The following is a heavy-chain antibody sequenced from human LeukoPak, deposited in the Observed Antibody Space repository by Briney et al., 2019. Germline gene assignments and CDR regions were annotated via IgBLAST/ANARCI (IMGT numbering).Heavy chain of an antibody. D-gene: IGHD3-3*01. CDR3: ASRGGDFWSGYYENYFDY. V-gene: IGHV1-3*04. Sequence: ASVKVSCKASEYTFTNYAMHWVRQAPGQTLEWMGWINTDNGNTKYSQKFQGRVTLTRDTSASTAYMELSSLRSEDTAVYYCASRGGDFWSGYYENYFDYWGQGTLVTVSS. CDR2: INTDNGNT. J-gene: IGHJ4*02. CDR1: EYTFTNYA.